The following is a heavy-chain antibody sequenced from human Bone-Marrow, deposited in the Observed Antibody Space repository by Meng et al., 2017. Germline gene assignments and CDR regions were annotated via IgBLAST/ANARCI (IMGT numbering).Heavy chain of an antibody. Sequence: GSLRLSCAVSGYSISSGYYWGWIRQPPGKGLEWIGSIYHSGSTYYNPSLKSRVTISVDTSKNQFSLKLSSVTAADTAVYYCATGEDTAMATIDYWGQGTQVTVSS. V-gene: IGHV4-38-2*01. CDR2: IYHSGST. D-gene: IGHD5-18*01. J-gene: IGHJ4*02. CDR1: GYSISSGYY. CDR3: ATGEDTAMATIDY.